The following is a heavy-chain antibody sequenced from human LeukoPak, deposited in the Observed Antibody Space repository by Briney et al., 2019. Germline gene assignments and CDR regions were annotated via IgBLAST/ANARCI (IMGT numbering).Heavy chain of an antibody. J-gene: IGHJ4*02. CDR2: INPNSGDT. CDR3: ARHLNDFWSGYLFDY. CDR1: VYPLTVYY. V-gene: IGHV1-2*02. Sequence: RASVKVSCKASVYPLTVYYMHWVRQAPGQGLEWMGWINPNSGDTNSAQNFQGRVTMTRDASINTAYMELSRLRSDDTAVYYCARHLNDFWSGYLFDYWGQGTLVTVSS. D-gene: IGHD3-3*01.